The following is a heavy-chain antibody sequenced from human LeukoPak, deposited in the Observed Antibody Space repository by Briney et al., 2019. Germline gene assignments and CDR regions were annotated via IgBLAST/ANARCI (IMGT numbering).Heavy chain of an antibody. CDR3: AKDDFWSGYWCDY. CDR2: IYSGGST. V-gene: IGHV3-53*01. D-gene: IGHD3-3*01. Sequence: GGSLRLSCAASGFTVSSNYMSWVRQASGKGLEWVSVIYSGGSTYYADSVKGRFTISRDNSKNTLYLQMNSLRAEDTAVYYCAKDDFWSGYWCDYWGQGTLVTVSS. CDR1: GFTVSSNY. J-gene: IGHJ4*02.